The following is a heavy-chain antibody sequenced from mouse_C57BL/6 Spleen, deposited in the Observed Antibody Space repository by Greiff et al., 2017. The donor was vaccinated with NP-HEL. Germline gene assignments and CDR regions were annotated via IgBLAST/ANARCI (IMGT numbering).Heavy chain of an antibody. Sequence: DVQLVESGPGMVKPSQSLSLTCTVTGYSITSGYDWHWIRHFPGNKLEWMGYISYSGSTNYNPSLKSRISITHDTSKNHFFLKLNSVTTEDTATYYCARGNYGSLDYWGQGTTLTVSS. J-gene: IGHJ2*01. CDR3: ARGNYGSLDY. D-gene: IGHD1-1*01. CDR2: ISYSGST. V-gene: IGHV3-1*01. CDR1: GYSITSGYD.